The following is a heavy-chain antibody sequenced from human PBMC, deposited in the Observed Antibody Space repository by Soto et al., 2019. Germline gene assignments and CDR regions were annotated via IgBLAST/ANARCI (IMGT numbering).Heavy chain of an antibody. J-gene: IGHJ6*02. Sequence: QVQLVQSGAEVKKPGSSVKVSCKAPGDTFSSFAISWVRQAPGQGLEWMGGITPIFRTPDYAQKFQGRVTITADESTTTAYLELSSLRSADTAVYSCARDQHRRQLGGNYYYALDVWGQGTTVIVSS. CDR2: ITPIFRTP. CDR1: GDTFSSFA. V-gene: IGHV1-69*12. D-gene: IGHD3-3*02. CDR3: ARDQHRRQLGGNYYYALDV.